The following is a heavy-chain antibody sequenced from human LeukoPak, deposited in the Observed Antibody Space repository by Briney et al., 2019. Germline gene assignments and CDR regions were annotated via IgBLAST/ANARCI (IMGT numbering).Heavy chain of an antibody. CDR1: GFPVSSNY. V-gene: IGHV3-53*01. CDR3: ARGLVAAAGGTDY. Sequence: PGGSLGLSCAASGFPVSSNYMSWDRQAPGKGLGWVSVIYSGGSTYYADSVKGRFTISRDNSKNTLYLQMNSLRAEDTAVYYCARGLVAAAGGTDYWGQGTLVTVSS. D-gene: IGHD6-25*01. CDR2: IYSGGST. J-gene: IGHJ4*02.